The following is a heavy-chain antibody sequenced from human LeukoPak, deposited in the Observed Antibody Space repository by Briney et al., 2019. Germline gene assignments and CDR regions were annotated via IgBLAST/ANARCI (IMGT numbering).Heavy chain of an antibody. CDR2: IRRRAYGGAA. CDR1: GFAFDDFA. J-gene: IGHJ4*02. V-gene: IGHV3-49*04. Sequence: GGPLRLSCTTSGFAFDDFAMSWVRQPPGKGLEWVGFIRRRAYGGAAEYAASVKGRFIISRDDSKGIAYLQMNSLKTEDTAVYYCSRNGLVDFDYWGQGSRVIVSP. CDR3: SRNGLVDFDY.